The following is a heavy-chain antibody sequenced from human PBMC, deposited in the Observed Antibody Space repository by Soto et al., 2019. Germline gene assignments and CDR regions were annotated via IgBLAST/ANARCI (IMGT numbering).Heavy chain of an antibody. V-gene: IGHV3-48*02. CDR1: GFSLANYP. CDR3: AKGPHTNVGWPYYFES. J-gene: IGHJ4*02. CDR2: SSPRGDTI. Sequence: PGWSLRLSCVSSGFSLANYPMKWVRQTPGKGLEWISYSSPRGDTIYYADSVEGRFTISRDNARNSLSLHMSSLRDEDSALYYCAKGPHTNVGWPYYFESWGQGVPVTVSS. D-gene: IGHD6-19*01.